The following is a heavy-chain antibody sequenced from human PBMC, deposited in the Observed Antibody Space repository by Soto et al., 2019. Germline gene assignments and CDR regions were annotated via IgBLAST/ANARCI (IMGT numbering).Heavy chain of an antibody. Sequence: ASVKVSCKASGYSFTNNDVTWVRQATGQGLEWMGWMNPGSGDTGYAQKFQGRVTMTRNISIATAYMELSSLRSEDTAIYYCARMATFGSLNWFDPWGQGTLVTVSS. V-gene: IGHV1-8*01. D-gene: IGHD3-16*01. CDR2: MNPGSGDT. CDR1: GYSFTNND. J-gene: IGHJ5*02. CDR3: ARMATFGSLNWFDP.